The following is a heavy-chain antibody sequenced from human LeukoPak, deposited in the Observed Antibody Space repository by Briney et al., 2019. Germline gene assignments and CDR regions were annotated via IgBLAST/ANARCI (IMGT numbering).Heavy chain of an antibody. CDR3: ARDHEGSGYYYDY. CDR1: GGSISSSSYC. CDR2: IYYSGST. V-gene: IGHV4-39*07. J-gene: IGHJ4*02. Sequence: SETLSLTCTVSGGSISSSSYCWGWIRQPPGKGLEWIGSIYYSGSTYYNPSLKSRVTISVDTSKNQFSLKLSSVTAADTAVYYCARDHEGSGYYYDYWGQGTLVTVSS. D-gene: IGHD3-22*01.